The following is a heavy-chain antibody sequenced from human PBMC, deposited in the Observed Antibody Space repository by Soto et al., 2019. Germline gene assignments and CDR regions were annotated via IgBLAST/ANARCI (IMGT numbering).Heavy chain of an antibody. D-gene: IGHD3-3*01. V-gene: IGHV3-23*01. CDR3: AKPYFDFWSGYYAAAKDDAFDI. CDR2: VSASGRSR. Sequence: EVQLLESGGGLVQPGGSLRLSCVGSGIEFSNYAMSWVRQAPGKGLEWVSIVSASGRSRYHADSVKGRFTISRDNSKNTLYLQMTSLRAEDTALYYCAKPYFDFWSGYYAAAKDDAFDIWGQGTMVTVSS. J-gene: IGHJ3*02. CDR1: GIEFSNYA.